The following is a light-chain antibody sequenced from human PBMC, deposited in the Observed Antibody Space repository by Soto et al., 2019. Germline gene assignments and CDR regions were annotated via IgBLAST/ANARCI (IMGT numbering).Light chain of an antibody. CDR3: QQSYSSPPT. CDR1: QSISTY. CDR2: AAS. J-gene: IGKJ1*01. Sequence: DIQMTQSPSTLSASVGYNVTITCRASQSISTYLNWYQQKPRKAPKLLIFAASSLQSGVPSRFSGSRSGPDFTLTISSLQPEDFATYYCQQSYSSPPTFGQGTKVDI. V-gene: IGKV1-39*01.